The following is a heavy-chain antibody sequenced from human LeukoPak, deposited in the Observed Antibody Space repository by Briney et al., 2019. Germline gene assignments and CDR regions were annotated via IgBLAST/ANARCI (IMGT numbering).Heavy chain of an antibody. J-gene: IGHJ4*02. CDR3: ARGEMATITGGFDY. V-gene: IGHV3-53*01. CDR2: IYSGGST. Sequence: VIYSGGSTYYAGSVKGRFTISRDNSKNTLYLQMNSLRAEDTAVYYCARGEMATITGGFDYWGQGTLVTVSS. D-gene: IGHD5-24*01.